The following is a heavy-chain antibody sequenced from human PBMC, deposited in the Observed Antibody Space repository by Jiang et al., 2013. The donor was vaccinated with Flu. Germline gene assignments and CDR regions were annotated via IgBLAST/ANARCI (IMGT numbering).Heavy chain of an antibody. V-gene: IGHV3-21*01. J-gene: IGHJ3*02. Sequence: SGGGLVKPGGSLRLSCAASGFTFSSYSMNWVRQAPGKGLEWVSSISSSSSYIYYADSVKGRFTISRDNAKNSLYLQMNSLRAEDTAVYYCARESSVQWPDAFDIWGQGTMVTVSS. D-gene: IGHD6-19*01. CDR1: GFTFSSYS. CDR3: ARESSVQWPDAFDI. CDR2: ISSSSSYI.